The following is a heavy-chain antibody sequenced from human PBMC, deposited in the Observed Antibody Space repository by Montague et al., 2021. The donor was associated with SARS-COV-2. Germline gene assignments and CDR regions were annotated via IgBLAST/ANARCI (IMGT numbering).Heavy chain of an antibody. Sequence: SETLSLTCSVSGGSTSKYYWTWIRQSPEKGLQWIGYIFYTGSTKFNPSLKSRVSMSLDTSKNHFSLRLSAVTAADTARYYCARAQNICFIANCVNYFDLWGLGALVTVSS. CDR2: IFYTGST. V-gene: IGHV4-59*01. CDR1: GGSTSKYY. J-gene: IGHJ4*02. D-gene: IGHD2-15*01. CDR3: ARAQNICFIANCVNYFDL.